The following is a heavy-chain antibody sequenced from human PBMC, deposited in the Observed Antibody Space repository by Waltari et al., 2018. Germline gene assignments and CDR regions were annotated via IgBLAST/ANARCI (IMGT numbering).Heavy chain of an antibody. CDR3: ARGHYYDSSGFKGVFVY. D-gene: IGHD3-22*01. V-gene: IGHV1-69*04. J-gene: IGHJ4*02. CDR2: IIPILGIA. CDR1: GGTFSSYA. Sequence: QVQLVQSGAEVKKPGSSVKVSCKASGGTFSSYAISWVRQAPGQGLEWMGGIIPILGIANYAQKFQGRVTITADESTSTAYMELSSLRSEDTAVYYCARGHYYDSSGFKGVFVYWGQGTLVTVSS.